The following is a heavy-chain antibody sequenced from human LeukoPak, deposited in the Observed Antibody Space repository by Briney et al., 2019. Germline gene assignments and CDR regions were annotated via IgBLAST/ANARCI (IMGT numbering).Heavy chain of an antibody. CDR1: GGSFSAYY. CDR2: IYYSGST. J-gene: IGHJ4*02. V-gene: IGHV4-39*01. D-gene: IGHD6-19*01. Sequence: SETLSLTCTVYGGSFSAYYWGWIRQPPGKGLEWIGSIYYSGSTYYNPSLKSRVTISVDTSKNQFSLKLSSVTAADTAVYYCARHLDGVAGVYFDYWGQGTLVTVSS. CDR3: ARHLDGVAGVYFDY.